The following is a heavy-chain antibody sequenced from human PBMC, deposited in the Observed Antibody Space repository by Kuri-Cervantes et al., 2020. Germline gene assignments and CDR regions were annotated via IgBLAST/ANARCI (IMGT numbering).Heavy chain of an antibody. Sequence: GESLKISCAASGFTFSSYAMHWVRQAPGKGLEWVAVISYDGSNKYYADSVKGRFTISRDNSKSTLYLQMNSLRAEDTAVYYCARDLGYGDYVSLGYWGQGTLVTVSS. D-gene: IGHD4-17*01. CDR3: ARDLGYGDYVSLGY. J-gene: IGHJ4*02. V-gene: IGHV3-30-3*01. CDR1: GFTFSSYA. CDR2: ISYDGSNK.